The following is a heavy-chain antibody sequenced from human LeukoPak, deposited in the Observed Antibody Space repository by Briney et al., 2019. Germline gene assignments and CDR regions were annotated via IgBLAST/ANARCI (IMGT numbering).Heavy chain of an antibody. CDR3: ARGTHYDRSGYYLPYFDY. D-gene: IGHD3-22*01. Sequence: SETLSLTCAVSGGSISSADYYWTWIWQPPGKGLEWIGYISHSGGTDYNPSLKSRVTMSVDTSKNQFSLKLTSVTAADTAVYYCARGTHYDRSGYYLPYFDYWGQGTLVTVSS. CDR2: ISHSGGT. V-gene: IGHV4-30-2*01. J-gene: IGHJ4*02. CDR1: GGSISSADYY.